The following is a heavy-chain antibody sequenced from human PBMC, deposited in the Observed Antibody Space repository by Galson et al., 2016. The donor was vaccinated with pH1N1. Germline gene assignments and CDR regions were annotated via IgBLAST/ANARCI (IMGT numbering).Heavy chain of an antibody. J-gene: IGHJ3*02. CDR3: ARSLMDQFEAFDI. V-gene: IGHV4-39*01. CDR2: IYYSGST. Sequence: ETLSLTCTVSGGSISSSSYYWGWIRQPPGKGLEWIGGIYYSGSTYYNPSLKSRVTISVDTSKNQFSLKLSSVTAADTAVYYCARSLMDQFEAFDIWGQGTMVTVSS. D-gene: IGHD2-2*01. CDR1: GGSISSSSYY.